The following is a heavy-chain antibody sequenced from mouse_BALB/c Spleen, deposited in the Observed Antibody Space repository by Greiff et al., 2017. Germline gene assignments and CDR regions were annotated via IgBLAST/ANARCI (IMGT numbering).Heavy chain of an antibody. CDR3: ARAGNGSSSYYAMDY. Sequence: EVKLVESGGGLVKPGGSLKLSCAASGFTFSDYYMYWVRQTPEKRLEWVATISDGGSYTYYPDSVKGRFTISRDNAKNNLYLQMSSLKSEDTAMYYCARAGNGSSSYYAMDYWGQGTSVTVSS. CDR1: GFTFSDYY. V-gene: IGHV5-4*02. J-gene: IGHJ4*01. CDR2: ISDGGSYT. D-gene: IGHD1-1*01.